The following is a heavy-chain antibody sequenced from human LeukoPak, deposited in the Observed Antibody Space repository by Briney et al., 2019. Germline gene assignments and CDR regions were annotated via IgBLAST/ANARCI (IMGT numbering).Heavy chain of an antibody. Sequence: SETLSLACAVSGGSISSSNWWSWVRQPPGKGLEWIGEIYHSGSTNYNPSLKSRVTISVDKSKNQFSLKLSSVTAADTAVYYCARSIASSSGFDYWGQGTLVTVSS. CDR2: IYHSGST. CDR1: GGSISSSNW. J-gene: IGHJ4*02. D-gene: IGHD6-6*01. V-gene: IGHV4-4*02. CDR3: ARSIASSSGFDY.